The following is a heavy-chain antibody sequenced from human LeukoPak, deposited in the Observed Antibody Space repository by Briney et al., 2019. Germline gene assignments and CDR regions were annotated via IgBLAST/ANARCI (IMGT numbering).Heavy chain of an antibody. CDR1: GFTFSSSA. V-gene: IGHV3-23*01. J-gene: IGHJ4*02. CDR2: ISASGGST. D-gene: IGHD3-3*01. CDR3: ARGVVYPTWSGPHWSDY. Sequence: PGGSLRLSCAASGFTFSSSAMSWVRQVPGKGLEWVSGISASGGSTYYADSVRGRFTISRDNSKNTLYVQMNSLRDEDTAVYYCARGVVYPTWSGPHWSDYWGQGTLVTVSS.